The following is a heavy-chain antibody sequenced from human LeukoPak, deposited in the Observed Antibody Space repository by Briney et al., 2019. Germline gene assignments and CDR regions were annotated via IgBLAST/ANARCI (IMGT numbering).Heavy chain of an antibody. CDR1: GFTLSNYW. Sequence: GGSLRLSCAASGFTLSNYWMSWVRQAPGKGLEWVANIKQDGSEKYYVDSVKGRFTISRDNAKTSLYLQMNSLRAEDTAVYYCARDVLAAGATGTFDIWGQGTMVTVSS. D-gene: IGHD1-14*01. CDR3: ARDVLAAGATGTFDI. V-gene: IGHV3-7*03. J-gene: IGHJ3*02. CDR2: IKQDGSEK.